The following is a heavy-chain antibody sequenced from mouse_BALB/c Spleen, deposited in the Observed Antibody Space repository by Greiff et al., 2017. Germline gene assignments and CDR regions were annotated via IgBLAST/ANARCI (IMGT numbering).Heavy chain of an antibody. V-gene: IGHV5-9-3*01. CDR1: GFTFSSYA. D-gene: IGHD2-3*01. CDR2: ISSGGSYT. Sequence: EVQVVESGGGLVKPGGSLKLSCAASGFTFSSYAMSWVRQTPEKRLEWVATISSGGSYTYYPDRVKGRFTISRDNAKNTLYLQMSSLRSEDTAMYYWARPYDGYFAYWGQGTLVTVFA. J-gene: IGHJ3*01. CDR3: ARPYDGYFAY.